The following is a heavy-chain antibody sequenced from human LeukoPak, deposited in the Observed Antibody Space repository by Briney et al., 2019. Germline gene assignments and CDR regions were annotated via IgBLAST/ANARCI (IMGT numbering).Heavy chain of an antibody. CDR2: IDTAGDT. V-gene: IGHV3-13*04. CDR3: VRGSDGLDV. D-gene: IGHD3-16*01. J-gene: IGHJ6*02. CDR1: EFTLSSYD. Sequence: GGSLRLSCAASEFTLSSYDMYWVRQAAGAGLEWVSSIDTAGDTYYPGSVKGRFTISRENAKNSFYLQMNSVRAGDTAVYYCVRGSDGLDVWGQGTTVTVSS.